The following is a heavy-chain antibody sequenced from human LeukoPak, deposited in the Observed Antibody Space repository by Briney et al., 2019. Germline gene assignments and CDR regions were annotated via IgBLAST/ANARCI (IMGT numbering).Heavy chain of an antibody. D-gene: IGHD3-22*01. CDR1: GYTFTSHG. Sequence: ASVKVSCKASGYTFTSHGISWVRQAPGQGLEWMGWISAYNGNTNYAQKFQGRVAMTTDTSTSTAYMELRSLRSDDTAVYYCARDHYYGSSVPQNPFYAFDIWGQGTMVTVSS. V-gene: IGHV1-18*01. J-gene: IGHJ3*02. CDR2: ISAYNGNT. CDR3: ARDHYYGSSVPQNPFYAFDI.